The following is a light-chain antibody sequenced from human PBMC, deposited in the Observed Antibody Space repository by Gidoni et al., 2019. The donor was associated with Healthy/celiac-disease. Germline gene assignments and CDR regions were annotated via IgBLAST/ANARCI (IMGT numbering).Light chain of an antibody. CDR1: SSDVGGYNY. CDR3: SSYTSSSTSYV. CDR2: EVS. V-gene: IGLV2-14*01. J-gene: IGLJ1*01. Sequence: QSALTQPASVSGSPGQSTTISCTGTSSDVGGYNYVSWYQQHPGKAPKLMIYEVSNRPSGVSNRFSGSKSGNTASLTISGLQAEDEADYYCSSYTSSSTSYVFGTGTKVTVL.